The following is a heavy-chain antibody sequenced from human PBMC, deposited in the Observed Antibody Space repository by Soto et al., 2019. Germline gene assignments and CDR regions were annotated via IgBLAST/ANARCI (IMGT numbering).Heavy chain of an antibody. D-gene: IGHD6-13*01. CDR3: AKRGYSSSWSPFDY. Sequence: PGCSRRLSCAACGFTFSSYAMSWVRQAPGKGLEWVSAISVSGGSTYYADSVKGRFTISRDNSKNTLYLQMNSLRAEDTAVYYCAKRGYSSSWSPFDYWGQGTLVTVSS. CDR2: ISVSGGST. V-gene: IGHV3-23*01. J-gene: IGHJ4*02. CDR1: GFTFSSYA.